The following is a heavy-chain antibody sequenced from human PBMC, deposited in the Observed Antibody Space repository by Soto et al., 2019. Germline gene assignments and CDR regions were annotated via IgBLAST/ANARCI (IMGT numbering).Heavy chain of an antibody. V-gene: IGHV3-21*01. J-gene: IGHJ3*02. Sequence: GGSLRLSCAASGFTFSSYIMNWVGQAPGKGLEWVSSISSSSYIYYADSVKGRFTISRDNAKNSLYLQMNSLRAEDTAVYYCARGRDTAAYDAFDIWGQGTMVTVSS. D-gene: IGHD5-18*01. CDR2: ISSSSYI. CDR1: GFTFSSYI. CDR3: ARGRDTAAYDAFDI.